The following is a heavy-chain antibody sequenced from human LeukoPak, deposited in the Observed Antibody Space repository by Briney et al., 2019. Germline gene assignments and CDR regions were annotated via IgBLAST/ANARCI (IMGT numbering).Heavy chain of an antibody. CDR3: AKGGIVVVPAAFFDY. V-gene: IGHV3-30*02. CDR1: GFTFSSYG. CDR2: IRYDGSNK. Sequence: GGSLRLSCAASGFTFSSYGMHWVRQAPGKGLEWVAFIRYDGSNKYYADSVKGRFTISRDNSKNTLYLQMNSLRAEGTAVYYCAKGGIVVVPAAFFDYWGQGTLVTVSS. J-gene: IGHJ4*02. D-gene: IGHD2-2*01.